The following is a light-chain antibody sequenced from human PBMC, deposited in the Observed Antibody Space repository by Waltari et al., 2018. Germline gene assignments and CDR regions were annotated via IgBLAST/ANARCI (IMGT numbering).Light chain of an antibody. J-gene: IGLJ2*01. CDR2: SVD. CDR1: RLKTYA. Sequence: SSELTQDPAVSVALGQTVRIPCQGDRLKTYAANWYQQRPGQAPILVIFSVDDRPSGIPDRFSGSSSGDTASLTITGAQAEDEADYYCNSRDPTTNAVVFGGGTRLTVL. CDR3: NSRDPTTNAVV. V-gene: IGLV3-19*01.